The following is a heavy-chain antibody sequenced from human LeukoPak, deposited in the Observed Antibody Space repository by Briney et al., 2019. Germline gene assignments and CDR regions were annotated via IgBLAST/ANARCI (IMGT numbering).Heavy chain of an antibody. J-gene: IGHJ5*02. V-gene: IGHV1-2*06. D-gene: IGHD6-13*01. CDR2: INPNSGVT. Sequence: GASVKVSCKASGYTFTDYYMHWVRQAPGQGLEWKGRINPNSGVTKYAERLQGRVTMTRDTSISTAYMELSRLRSDDAAVYYCARDPGIAAAGNSFDPWGQGTLVTVSS. CDR1: GYTFTDYY. CDR3: ARDPGIAAAGNSFDP.